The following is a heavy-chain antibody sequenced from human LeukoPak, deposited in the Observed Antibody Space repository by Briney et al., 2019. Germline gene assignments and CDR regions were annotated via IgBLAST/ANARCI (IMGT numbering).Heavy chain of an antibody. J-gene: IGHJ5*02. Sequence: ASVNVSCKASGYTFTGYYMHWVRQAPGQGLEWMGWINPNSGGTNYAQKFQGRVTMTRDTSISTAYMELSRLRSDDTAVYYCARDLDPLVTMVRGVIQSNWFDPWGQGTLVTVSS. D-gene: IGHD3-10*01. CDR3: ARDLDPLVTMVRGVIQSNWFDP. CDR2: INPNSGGT. CDR1: GYTFTGYY. V-gene: IGHV1-2*02.